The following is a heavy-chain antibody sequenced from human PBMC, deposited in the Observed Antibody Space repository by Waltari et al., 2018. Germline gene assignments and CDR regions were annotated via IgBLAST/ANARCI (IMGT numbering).Heavy chain of an antibody. Sequence: EVQLVESGGGLVQPGGSLRLSCAVSGFTFNNYHMNWVRLAPGRGLELLSYISSDSNVIYYSDSVRGRFTVSRDNAKSSLFLQMNSLRAEDTAVYYCARELDHIKDDYWGQGTLVTVSS. D-gene: IGHD3-3*02. CDR3: ARELDHIKDDY. CDR1: GFTFNNYH. V-gene: IGHV3-48*04. J-gene: IGHJ4*02. CDR2: ISSDSNVI.